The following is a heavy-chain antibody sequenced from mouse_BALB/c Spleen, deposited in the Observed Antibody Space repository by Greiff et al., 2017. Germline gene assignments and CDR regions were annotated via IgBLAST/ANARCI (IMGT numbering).Heavy chain of an antibody. CDR1: GYTFTEYI. CDR2: FYPGSGSI. V-gene: IGHV1-62-2*01. D-gene: IGHD2-3*01. J-gene: IGHJ3*01. CDR3: ARHEDREGDYDGYCSFAY. Sequence: VQLQQSGAELVKPGASVKLSCKASGYTFTEYIIHWVKQRSGQGLEWIGWFYPGSGSIKYNEKFKDKATLTADKSSSTVYMELSRLTSEDSAVYFCARHEDREGDYDGYCSFAYWGQGTLVTVSA.